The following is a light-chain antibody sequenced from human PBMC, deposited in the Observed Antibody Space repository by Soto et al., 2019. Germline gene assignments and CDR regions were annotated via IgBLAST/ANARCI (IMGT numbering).Light chain of an antibody. Sequence: QSVLTQPASVSGSPGQSITISCAGTTSDVAYYDLVSWYQQHPGRAPKLLIYEVDKRPSGISVRFSGSKSGATASLTISGLLPEDEAVYFCCTYEGHVPKFGGGTK. CDR3: CTYEGHVPK. CDR1: TSDVAYYDL. CDR2: EVD. J-gene: IGLJ2*01. V-gene: IGLV2-23*02.